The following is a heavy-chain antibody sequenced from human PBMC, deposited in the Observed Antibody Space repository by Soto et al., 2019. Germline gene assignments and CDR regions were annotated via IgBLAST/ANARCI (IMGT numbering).Heavy chain of an antibody. D-gene: IGHD7-27*01. CDR1: GGSVRTGSYH. CDR2: IPNNGSP. J-gene: IGHJ4*02. V-gene: IGHV4-61*01. CDR3: ARIGWGGDS. Sequence: SETLSLTCSVSGGSVRTGSYHWSWIRQPPGKGLEWIGFIPNNGSPDYNPSLKSRVVVSIDRSKNQFSLKVNSVTAADTAVYFCARIGWGGDSWGQGTRVTV.